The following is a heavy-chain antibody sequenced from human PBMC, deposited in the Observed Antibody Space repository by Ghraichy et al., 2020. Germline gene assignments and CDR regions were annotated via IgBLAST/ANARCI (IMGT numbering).Heavy chain of an antibody. Sequence: ASVKVSCKASGYTFTGYYMHWVRQAPGQGLEWMGWINPNSGGTNYAQKFQGRVTMTRDTSISTAYMELSRLRSDDTAVYYCARDIPGTYYDILTGYYRGLYGMDVWGQGTTVTVSS. V-gene: IGHV1-2*02. CDR1: GYTFTGYY. J-gene: IGHJ6*02. CDR3: ARDIPGTYYDILTGYYRGLYGMDV. CDR2: INPNSGGT. D-gene: IGHD3-9*01.